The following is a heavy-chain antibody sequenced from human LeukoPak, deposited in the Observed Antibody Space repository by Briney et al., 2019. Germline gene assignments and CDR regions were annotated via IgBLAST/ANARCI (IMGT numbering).Heavy chain of an antibody. CDR3: AKGGWLAA. CDR2: ITCGSDKT. J-gene: IGHJ5*02. CDR1: GFNFNKYD. D-gene: IGHD6-19*01. Sequence: PGGSLRLSCAASGFNFNKYDMTWAGQAPGKGLEWVSTITCGSDKTDYTDSGKVRFVTSRDNSKDTLYLQMNSLRAEATALYYSAKGGWLAALGQGALVTVSS. V-gene: IGHV3-23*01.